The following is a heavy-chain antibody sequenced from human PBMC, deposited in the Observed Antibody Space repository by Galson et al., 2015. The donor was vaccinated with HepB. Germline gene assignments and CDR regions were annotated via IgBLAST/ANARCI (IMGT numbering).Heavy chain of an antibody. V-gene: IGHV3-74*01. Sequence: SLRLSCAASGFTFSSYWMHWVRQAPGKGLVWVSRINSDGSSTSYADSVKGRFTISRDNAKNTLYLQMNSLRAEDTAVYYCARVVNSGRAGPFDYWGQGTLVTVSS. CDR1: GFTFSSYW. D-gene: IGHD4-23*01. J-gene: IGHJ4*02. CDR2: INSDGSST. CDR3: ARVVNSGRAGPFDY.